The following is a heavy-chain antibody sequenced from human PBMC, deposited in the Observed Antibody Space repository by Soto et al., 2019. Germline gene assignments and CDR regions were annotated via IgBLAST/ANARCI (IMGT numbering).Heavy chain of an antibody. D-gene: IGHD3-3*01. Sequence: GGSLRLSCAASGFTFSSYSMNWVRQAPGKGLEWVSSISSSSSYIYYADSVKCRFTISRDNAKNSLYLQMSSLRAEDTAFYYCARAASITIFGVVRPPYYYYYGIDVWGQGTTVTVSS. J-gene: IGHJ6*02. CDR3: ARAASITIFGVVRPPYYYYYGIDV. CDR2: ISSSSSYI. CDR1: GFTFSSYS. V-gene: IGHV3-21*04.